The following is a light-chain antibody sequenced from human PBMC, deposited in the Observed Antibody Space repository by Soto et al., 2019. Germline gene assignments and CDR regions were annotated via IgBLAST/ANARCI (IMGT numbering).Light chain of an antibody. V-gene: IGKV1-9*01. CDR1: RDISDS. Sequence: IQLTQSPSSLSASIGDRVTITCRASRDISDSLAWYQQEPGKAPKLLIFAASSLHIGVPSRFSGSGSGTIFTLTISSLQPEDFATYYCQHLNAFPHVTFGPGTKVD. CDR3: QHLNAFPHVT. CDR2: AAS. J-gene: IGKJ3*01.